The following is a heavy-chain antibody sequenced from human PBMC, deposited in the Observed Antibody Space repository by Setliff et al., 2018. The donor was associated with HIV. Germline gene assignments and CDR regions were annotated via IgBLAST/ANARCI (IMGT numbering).Heavy chain of an antibody. J-gene: IGHJ6*03. D-gene: IGHD5-12*01. CDR1: GGSISSSY. CDR3: ARGATLLPGYSDRWEYFYMDV. Sequence: PSETLSLTCTVSGGSISSSYWSWIRQPPGKGLEWIGYIYYSGSTHHNPSLESRVATSVDTSKNQFSLKLSSVTAADTAVYYCARGATLLPGYSDRWEYFYMDVWGKGTTVTVSS. CDR2: IYYSGST. V-gene: IGHV4-59*08.